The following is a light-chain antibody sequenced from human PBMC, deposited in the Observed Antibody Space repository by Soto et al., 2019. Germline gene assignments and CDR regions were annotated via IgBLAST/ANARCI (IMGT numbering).Light chain of an antibody. J-gene: IGLJ1*01. CDR2: EVS. CDR3: SSYAGSNNYV. Sequence: QSALTQPPSASGSPGQSVTISCTGTSSDVGGYNYVSWYQQYPGKAPKLMIYEVSKRPSGVPDRFSGSKSGNTASLTVSGLQAEDEADYCCSSYAGSNNYVFGTGTKVTVL. CDR1: SSDVGGYNY. V-gene: IGLV2-8*01.